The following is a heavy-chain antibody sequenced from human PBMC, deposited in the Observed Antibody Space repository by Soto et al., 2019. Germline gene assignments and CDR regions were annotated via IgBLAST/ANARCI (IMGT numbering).Heavy chain of an antibody. CDR1: GASISGFY. J-gene: IGHJ5*02. Sequence: PSETLSLLCNVSGASISGFYWSWIRKSAGKGLEWIGRIYATGTTDYNPSLKSRVMMSVDTSKKQFSLKLRSVTAADTAVYYCVRDGTKTLRDWFDPWGQGISVTVSS. V-gene: IGHV4-4*07. CDR2: IYATGTT. CDR3: VRDGTKTLRDWFDP. D-gene: IGHD1-1*01.